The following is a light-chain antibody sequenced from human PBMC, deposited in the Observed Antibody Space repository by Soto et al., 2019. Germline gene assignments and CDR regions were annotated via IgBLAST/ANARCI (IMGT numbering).Light chain of an antibody. CDR3: QTWGTGFLV. Sequence: QPVLTQSPSASASLGASVKLTCTLSSGHNTYTIAWHQQQPEKGPRYLMRVNSDGRHSKGDGIPDRFSGSSSGAERYLTISSLQSEDEADYYCQTWGTGFLVFGGGTKLTVL. CDR1: SGHNTYT. J-gene: IGLJ3*02. CDR2: VNSDGRH. V-gene: IGLV4-69*01.